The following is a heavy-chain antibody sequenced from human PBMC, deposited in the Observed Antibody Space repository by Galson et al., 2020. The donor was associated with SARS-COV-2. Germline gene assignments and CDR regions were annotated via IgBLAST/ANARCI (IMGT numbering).Heavy chain of an antibody. CDR2: IGSTGVVT. D-gene: IGHD4-4*01. V-gene: IGHV3-11*04. CDR3: ARQTTFRGFDF. Sequence: NSGGSLRLSCAASGFIFSDYYMTWIRQTPGKGLECISYIGSTGVVTYYADSVQGRFTISRDNTRNSFFLQMNDLRADDTALYYCARQTTFRGFDFWGQGVLVTVSS. J-gene: IGHJ4*02. CDR1: GFIFSDYY.